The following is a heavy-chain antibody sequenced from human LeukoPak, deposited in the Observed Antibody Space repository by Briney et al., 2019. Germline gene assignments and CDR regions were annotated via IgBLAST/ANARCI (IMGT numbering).Heavy chain of an antibody. J-gene: IGHJ3*02. CDR1: GFTFSSYW. V-gene: IGHV3-21*01. CDR2: ISSSSSYI. D-gene: IGHD3-22*01. Sequence: GGSLRLSCAASGFTFSSYWMHWVRQAPGKGLEWVSSISSSSSYIYYADSVKGRFTISRDNAKNSLYLQMNSLRAEDTAVYYCARDRGDYYDSSLDDAFDIWGQGTMVTVSS. CDR3: ARDRGDYYDSSLDDAFDI.